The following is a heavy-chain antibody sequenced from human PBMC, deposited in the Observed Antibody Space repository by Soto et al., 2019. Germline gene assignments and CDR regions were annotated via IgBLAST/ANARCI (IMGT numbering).Heavy chain of an antibody. Sequence: LSLTCTVSGGSISGYYWSWIRQPPGKGLEWIGYIYNSGTTNYNPSLKSRVTLSVDTSKNQFSLKLSSVTAADTAVYYCVRDASGSYGMDVWGQGTKVTVSS. CDR1: GGSISGYY. CDR2: IYNSGTT. D-gene: IGHD1-26*01. V-gene: IGHV4-59*01. CDR3: VRDASGSYGMDV. J-gene: IGHJ6*02.